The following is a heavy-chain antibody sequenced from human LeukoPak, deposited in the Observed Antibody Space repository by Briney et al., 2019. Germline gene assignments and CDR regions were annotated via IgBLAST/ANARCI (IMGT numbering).Heavy chain of an antibody. Sequence: SGGSLRLSCAASGFTFSSYAMSWVRQAPGKGLEWVSAISGSGGSTYYADSVKGRFTISRDNSKNTLYLQMNSLRAEDTAVYYCAKVVEQLVPHFDYWGQETLVTVSS. J-gene: IGHJ4*02. CDR1: GFTFSSYA. CDR3: AKVVEQLVPHFDY. D-gene: IGHD6-13*01. CDR2: ISGSGGST. V-gene: IGHV3-23*01.